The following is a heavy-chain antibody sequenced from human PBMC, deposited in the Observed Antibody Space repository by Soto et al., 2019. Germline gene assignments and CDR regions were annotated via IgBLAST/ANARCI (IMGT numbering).Heavy chain of an antibody. J-gene: IGHJ5*01. CDR1: GGAINSYY. Sequence: SETLSLTCTVSGGAINSYYWTWIRQPAGKGLEWIGRIYSSGSTKYNPSLQSRVTMSLDTSKNQFSLRLTSVTAADTAVYYCARGHRFSDWFDSWGQGTLVT. V-gene: IGHV4-4*07. CDR2: IYSSGST. CDR3: ARGHRFSDWFDS. D-gene: IGHD3-3*01.